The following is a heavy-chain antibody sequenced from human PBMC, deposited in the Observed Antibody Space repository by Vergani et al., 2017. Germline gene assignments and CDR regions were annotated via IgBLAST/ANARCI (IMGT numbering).Heavy chain of an antibody. CDR2: IYYSGST. V-gene: IGHV4-31*03. CDR3: ARESLHLLGDCSSTSCSHDAFDI. Sequence: QVQLQESGPGLVKPSQTLSLTCTVSGGSISSGGYYWSWIRQRPGKGLEWIGYIYYSGSTYYNPSLKSRVTISVDTSKNQFSLKLSSVTAAVTAVYYCARESLHLLGDCSSTSCSHDAFDIWGQGTMVTVSS. D-gene: IGHD2-2*01. J-gene: IGHJ3*02. CDR1: GGSISSGGYY.